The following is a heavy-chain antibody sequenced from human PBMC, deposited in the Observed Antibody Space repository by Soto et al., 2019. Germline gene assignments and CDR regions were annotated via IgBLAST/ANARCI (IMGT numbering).Heavy chain of an antibody. CDR2: IIPIFGTA. V-gene: IGHV1-69*13. CDR1: GGTFSSYA. CDR3: ARDLANCGGDCYSPPPYYYYYGMDV. D-gene: IGHD2-21*02. J-gene: IGHJ6*02. Sequence: SVKVSCKASGGTFSSYAISWVRQAPGQGLEWMGGIIPIFGTANYAQKFQGRVTITADESTSTAYMELSSLRSEDTAVYYCARDLANCGGDCYSPPPYYYYYGMDVWGQGTTVTVSS.